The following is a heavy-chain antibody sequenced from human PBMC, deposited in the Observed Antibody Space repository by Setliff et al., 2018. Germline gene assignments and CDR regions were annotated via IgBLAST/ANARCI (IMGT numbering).Heavy chain of an antibody. V-gene: IGHV4-39*07. CDR1: GGSIRNTSYH. D-gene: IGHD2-15*01. Sequence: SETLSLTCSVSGGSIRNTSYHWGWIRQPPGKGLEWIANIYYSGNTYYNPSLESRLSMSADMSKNQLSLRLRSVIAADTAVYYCARIPSVRNIASRAFDIWGQGTMVAVSS. J-gene: IGHJ3*02. CDR3: ARIPSVRNIASRAFDI. CDR2: IYYSGNT.